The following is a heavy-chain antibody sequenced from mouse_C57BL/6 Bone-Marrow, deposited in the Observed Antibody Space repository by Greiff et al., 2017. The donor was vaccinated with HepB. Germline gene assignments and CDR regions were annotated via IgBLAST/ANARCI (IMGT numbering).Heavy chain of an antibody. CDR1: GYTFTSYW. CDR3: ARERGLRGYFDY. Sequence: QVQLQQSGAELVKPWASVKLSCKASGYTFTSYWMHWVKQRPGQGLEWIGMIHPNSGSTNYNEKFKSKATLTVDKSSSTAYMQLSSLTSEDSAVYYCARERGLRGYFDYWGQGTTLTVSS. J-gene: IGHJ2*01. CDR2: IHPNSGST. D-gene: IGHD2-2*01. V-gene: IGHV1-64*01.